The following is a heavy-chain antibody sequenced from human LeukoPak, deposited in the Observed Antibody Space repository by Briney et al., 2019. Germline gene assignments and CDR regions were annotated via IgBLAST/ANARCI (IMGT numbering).Heavy chain of an antibody. CDR1: GGSISSYY. CDR2: IYYSGST. D-gene: IGHD3-9*01. CDR3: ARVMRRERNFVWNHTGDWFDP. Sequence: PSETLSLSCTVSGGSISSYYWSWIRQPPGKGLEWIGYIYYSGSTNYNPSLKSRVTISVDTSKNQFSLKLSSVTAADTAVYYCARVMRRERNFVWNHTGDWFDPWGQGTLVTVSS. J-gene: IGHJ5*02. V-gene: IGHV4-59*01.